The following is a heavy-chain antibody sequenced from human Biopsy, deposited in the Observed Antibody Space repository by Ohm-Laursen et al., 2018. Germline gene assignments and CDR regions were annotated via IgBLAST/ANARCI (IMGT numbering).Heavy chain of an antibody. J-gene: IGHJ4*02. CDR1: GFTVSTTY. CDR3: VRGRAY. Sequence: SLRLSCSASGFTVSTTYVSWVRQAPGKGLEWVSIIYLDGNTYYTDSVKGRFTISRDNSKNALYLQMNSLGPADTAKYYCVRGRAYWGQGTLVTVSP. V-gene: IGHV3-53*01. CDR2: IYLDGNT.